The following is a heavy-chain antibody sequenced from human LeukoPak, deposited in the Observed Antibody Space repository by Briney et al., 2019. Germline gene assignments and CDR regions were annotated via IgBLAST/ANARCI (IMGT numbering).Heavy chain of an antibody. D-gene: IGHD2-15*01. CDR3: ARGYCSGGSCYPSRYFDY. CDR2: INHSGST. Sequence: SETLSLTCAVYGGSFSGYYWSRIRQPPGKGLEWIGEINHSGSTNYNPSLKSRVTISVDTSKNQFSLKLSSVTAADTAVYYCARGYCSGGSCYPSRYFDYWGQGTLVTVSS. CDR1: GGSFSGYY. J-gene: IGHJ4*02. V-gene: IGHV4-34*01.